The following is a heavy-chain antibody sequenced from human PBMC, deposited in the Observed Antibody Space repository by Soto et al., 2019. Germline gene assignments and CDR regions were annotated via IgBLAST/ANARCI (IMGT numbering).Heavy chain of an antibody. J-gene: IGHJ4*02. V-gene: IGHV2-70*11. CDR1: GFSLSTSEMG. D-gene: IGHD2-15*01. CDR3: ARSGSGSGGSCYDY. CDR2: IDWDDDK. Sequence: SGPTLVNPTQTLTLTCTFSGFSLSTSEMGVSWIRQPPGKALEWLARIDWDDDKYYNTSLETRLTISKDTTKNQVVLSMTNMDPVDKATYYWARSGSGSGGSCYDYWGQGTLVTASP.